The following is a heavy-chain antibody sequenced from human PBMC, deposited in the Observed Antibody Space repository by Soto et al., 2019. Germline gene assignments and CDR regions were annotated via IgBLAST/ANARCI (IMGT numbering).Heavy chain of an antibody. Sequence: ASVKVSCKASGYTFTSYGISWVRQAPGQGLEWMGWISAYNGNTNYAQKLQGRVTMTTDTSTSAAYMELRSLRSDDTAVYYCARVSNWNYYYYGMDVWGQGTTVTVSS. CDR1: GYTFTSYG. CDR2: ISAYNGNT. CDR3: ARVSNWNYYYYGMDV. D-gene: IGHD1-20*01. J-gene: IGHJ6*02. V-gene: IGHV1-18*01.